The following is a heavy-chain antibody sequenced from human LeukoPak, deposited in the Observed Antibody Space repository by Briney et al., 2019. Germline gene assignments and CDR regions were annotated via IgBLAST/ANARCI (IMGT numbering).Heavy chain of an antibody. CDR1: GFTFSSYA. Sequence: PGGSLRLSCAASGFTFSSYAMHWVRQAPGKGLEWVAVISYDGSNKYYADSVKGRFTISRDNSKNTLYLQMNSLRAEDTAVYYCARGYYDSWFYFDYWGQGNLVTVSS. CDR2: ISYDGSNK. V-gene: IGHV3-30-3*01. D-gene: IGHD3-3*01. CDR3: ARGYYDSWFYFDY. J-gene: IGHJ4*02.